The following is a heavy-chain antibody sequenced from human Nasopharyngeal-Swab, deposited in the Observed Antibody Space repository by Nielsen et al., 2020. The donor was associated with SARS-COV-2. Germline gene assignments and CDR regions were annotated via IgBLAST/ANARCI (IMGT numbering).Heavy chain of an antibody. Sequence: SETLSLTCTVSGASISSNRYYWGWIRQSPGKGLEWIGSFSYSGTTYFNPSLKSRVTISVDTSKNQFSVKLSSVTAADTAVYYCASYYYDSSDYSYWFDPWGQGTPVTVSS. CDR2: FSYSGTT. D-gene: IGHD3-22*01. CDR3: ASYYYDSSDYSYWFDP. J-gene: IGHJ5*02. V-gene: IGHV4-39*01. CDR1: GASISSNRYY.